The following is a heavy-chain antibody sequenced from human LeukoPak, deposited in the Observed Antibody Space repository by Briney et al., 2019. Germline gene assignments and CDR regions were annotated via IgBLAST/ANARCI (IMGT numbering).Heavy chain of an antibody. CDR3: ARLINNDNSGDADTFDM. J-gene: IGHJ3*02. Sequence: SETLSLTCTVSGGSMRSHYWSWIRQTPGKGLEWIGYIDYSGSTRYNPSLQSRVSISVDTSKNQFSLKLTSVTATDTAVYYCARLINNDNSGDADTFDMWGQGTVVTVLS. CDR1: GGSMRSHY. D-gene: IGHD3-22*01. V-gene: IGHV4-59*11. CDR2: IDYSGST.